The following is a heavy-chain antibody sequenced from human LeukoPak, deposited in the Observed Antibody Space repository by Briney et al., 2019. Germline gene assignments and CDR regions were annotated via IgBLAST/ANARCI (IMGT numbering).Heavy chain of an antibody. CDR3: ARVVVGSGGSLNNFDY. J-gene: IGHJ4*02. D-gene: IGHD2-15*01. V-gene: IGHV4-34*01. CDR2: INHSGST. CDR1: GGSFSGYY. Sequence: PSETLSLTCAVYGGSFSGYYWSWIRQPPGKGLEWIGEINHSGSTNYNPSLKSRVTISVDTSKNQFSLKLSSVTAADTAVYYCARVVVGSGGSLNNFDYWGQGTLVTVSS.